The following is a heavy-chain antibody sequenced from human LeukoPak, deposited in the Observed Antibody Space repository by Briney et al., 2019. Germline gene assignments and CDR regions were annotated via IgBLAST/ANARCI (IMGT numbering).Heavy chain of an antibody. V-gene: IGHV3-30*02. CDR1: GFTFRDYG. Sequence: GGSLRLSCAASGFTFRDYGMNWVRQTPGEGLEWLAFIQNDGSNTFYADSVKGRFTISRDNAKNSPNLQMNSLRAEDTAVYYCASLFPWFDPWGQGTLVTVSS. CDR3: ASLFPWFDP. CDR2: IQNDGSNT. J-gene: IGHJ5*02. D-gene: IGHD3-16*01.